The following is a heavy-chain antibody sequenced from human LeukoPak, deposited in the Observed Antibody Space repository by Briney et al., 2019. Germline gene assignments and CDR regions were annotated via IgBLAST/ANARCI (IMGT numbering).Heavy chain of an antibody. CDR2: ISGFNGNI. CDR1: GYTFTSSG. CDR3: ARVPNQYCTSRCYYTAFDI. Sequence: ASVKVSCTASGYTFTSSGISWVRQAPGQGIEWMGWISGFNGNIKHAQNFHARVTLPTDTSTSTAYMELRSLRSDDTAVYFCARVPNQYCTSRCYYTAFDIWGQGTMVTVSS. D-gene: IGHD2-8*01. J-gene: IGHJ3*02. V-gene: IGHV1-18*01.